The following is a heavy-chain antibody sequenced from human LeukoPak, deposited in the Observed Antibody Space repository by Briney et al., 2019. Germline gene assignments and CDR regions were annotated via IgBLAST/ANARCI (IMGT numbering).Heavy chain of an antibody. CDR1: GFTFSRHW. CDR2: INQDGSGK. Sequence: PGGSLTLSCATSGFTFSRHWMSWVRQAPGQGLEWVANINQDGSGKYYVDSVKGRFTISRDNAKNSLYLQMNSLRSEDTAIYYCAEGTTGWGQGTLVTVSS. CDR3: AEGTTG. D-gene: IGHD1-1*01. V-gene: IGHV3-7*02. J-gene: IGHJ1*01.